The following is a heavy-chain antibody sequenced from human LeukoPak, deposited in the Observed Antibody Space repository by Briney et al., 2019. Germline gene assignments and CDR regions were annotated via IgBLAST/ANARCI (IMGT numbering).Heavy chain of an antibody. CDR2: INDDGSDT. CDR3: ARGRIQYSYGLVDY. Sequence: GGSLRLSCAASGFTFKLYWMHWVRQVPGKGPVWGARINDDGSDTVYADSVKGRFTISRDDAKNTLYLQMNSLRAEDTAVYYCARGRIQYSYGLVDYWGQGTLVTVSS. V-gene: IGHV3-74*01. D-gene: IGHD5-18*01. CDR1: GFTFKLYW. J-gene: IGHJ4*02.